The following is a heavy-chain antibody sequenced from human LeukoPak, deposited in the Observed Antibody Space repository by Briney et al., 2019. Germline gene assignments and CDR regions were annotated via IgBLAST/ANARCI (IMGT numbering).Heavy chain of an antibody. Sequence: GASVKVSCKASGYTFTSYGISWVRQAPGQGLEWMGWISAYTGNTNYAQRLQGRVTMTTDTPTSTAYMELRSLRSDDTAVYYCARAVGPKQWLVSGFDYWGQGTLVTVSS. V-gene: IGHV1-18*01. CDR2: ISAYTGNT. D-gene: IGHD6-19*01. CDR1: GYTFTSYG. J-gene: IGHJ4*02. CDR3: ARAVGPKQWLVSGFDY.